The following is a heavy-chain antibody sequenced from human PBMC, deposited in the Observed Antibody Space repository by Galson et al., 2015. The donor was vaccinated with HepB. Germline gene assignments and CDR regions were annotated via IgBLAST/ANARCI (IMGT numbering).Heavy chain of an antibody. Sequence: SLRLSCAASGFTFSDYYMSWIRQAPGKGLEWVSYISSSGSTIYYADSVKGRFTISRDNAKNSLYLQMNSLRAEDTAVYYCAKDWMRGSNSFDYWGQGTLVTVSS. J-gene: IGHJ4*02. CDR1: GFTFSDYY. CDR3: AKDWMRGSNSFDY. D-gene: IGHD4-11*01. CDR2: ISSSGSTI. V-gene: IGHV3-11*04.